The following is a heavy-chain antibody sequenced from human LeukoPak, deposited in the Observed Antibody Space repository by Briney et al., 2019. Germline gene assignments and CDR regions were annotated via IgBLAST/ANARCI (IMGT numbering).Heavy chain of an antibody. CDR2: IYYSGST. Sequence: SETLSLTCTVSGGSISSYYWSWIRQPPGKGLEWIGYIYYSGSTNYNPSFKSRVTISVDTSKNQFSLKLSSVTAADTAVYYCARSHYPHYFDYWGQGTLVTVSS. D-gene: IGHD3-10*01. V-gene: IGHV4-59*08. CDR3: ARSHYPHYFDY. CDR1: GGSISSYY. J-gene: IGHJ4*02.